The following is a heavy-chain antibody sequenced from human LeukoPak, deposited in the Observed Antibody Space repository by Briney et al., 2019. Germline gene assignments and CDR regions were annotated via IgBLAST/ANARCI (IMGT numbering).Heavy chain of an antibody. D-gene: IGHD6-19*01. CDR2: IGTAGDT. CDR3: ARDLIAVAGSHDAFDI. J-gene: IGHJ3*02. CDR1: GFTFSSYD. V-gene: IGHV3-13*01. Sequence: GGSLRLSCAASGFTFSSYDMHWVRQATGKGLEWVSAIGTAGDTYYPSFVKGRFTISRENAKNSLYLQMNSLRAGDTAVYYCARDLIAVAGSHDAFDIWGQGTMVTVSS.